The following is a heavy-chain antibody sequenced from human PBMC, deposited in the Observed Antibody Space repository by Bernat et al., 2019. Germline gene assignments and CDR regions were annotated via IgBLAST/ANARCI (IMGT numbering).Heavy chain of an antibody. CDR2: IYPGDSDA. CDR1: GYRFSNYW. J-gene: IGHJ4*02. D-gene: IGHD6-13*01. Sequence: EVQLVRSGAEVKKPGESLKISCKGSGYRFSNYWIGWVRQMPGQGLEWMGIIYPGDSDARYSPSFQGQVTLSADKSISTAYLQWTSLKASDTAMYYCARLYSSTWYYFDNWGQGTLVTVSS. CDR3: ARLYSSTWYYFDN. V-gene: IGHV5-51*03.